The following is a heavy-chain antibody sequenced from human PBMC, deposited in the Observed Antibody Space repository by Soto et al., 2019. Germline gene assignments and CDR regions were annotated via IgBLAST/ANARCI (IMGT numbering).Heavy chain of an antibody. D-gene: IGHD6-19*01. CDR2: INDGNGNT. CDR3: ARELGGWPDY. V-gene: IGHV1-3*01. CDR1: GYTFTSYA. J-gene: IGHJ4*02. Sequence: QVQLVQSGAEVKKPGASVKVSCKASGYTFTSYAIHWVRQAPGQRLELMGWINDGNGNTKYTQKFQDRVTITRDTSATTASMKLSSLRSEDTAVSYCARELGGWPDYWGQGTLVTVSS.